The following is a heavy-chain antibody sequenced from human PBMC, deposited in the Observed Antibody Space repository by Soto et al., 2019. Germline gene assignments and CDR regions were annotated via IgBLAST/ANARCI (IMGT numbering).Heavy chain of an antibody. D-gene: IGHD2-15*01. CDR3: ASCIGGSCYNYDYYYYMDV. CDR2: INPSGGST. J-gene: IGHJ6*03. CDR1: GYTFTSYY. Sequence: ASVKVSCKASGYTFTSYYMHWVRQAPGQGLEWMGIINPSGGSTSYAQKFQGRVTMTRDTSTSTVYMELSSLRSEDTAVYYCASCIGGSCYNYDYYYYMDVWGKGTTVTVSS. V-gene: IGHV1-46*03.